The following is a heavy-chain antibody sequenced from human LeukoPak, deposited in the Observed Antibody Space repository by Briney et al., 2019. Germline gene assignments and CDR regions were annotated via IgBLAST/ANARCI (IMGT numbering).Heavy chain of an antibody. J-gene: IGHJ4*02. V-gene: IGHV3-23*01. Sequence: GGSLRLSCAASGFSFKSYAMNWVRQAPGKGLEWVSSISESGDSTHYADSVKGRFTISRDNSLNTLYLQMNGLTAEDTAVYYCAKQYVNCWGQRTLVTVSS. D-gene: IGHD3-16*01. CDR1: GFSFKSYA. CDR3: AKQYVNC. CDR2: ISESGDST.